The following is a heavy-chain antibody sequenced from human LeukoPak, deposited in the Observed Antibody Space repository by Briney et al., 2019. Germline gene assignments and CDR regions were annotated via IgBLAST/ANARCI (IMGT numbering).Heavy chain of an antibody. CDR1: GYNFTNYW. CDR3: ARRNYFDSRKYYSKAALDF. V-gene: IGHV5-51*01. J-gene: IGHJ4*02. Sequence: GESLKISCKASGYNFTNYWIGWARQMPGKGLEWMGNICPEDSDSRYSPSFQGHVTISADKSINTAYLQWSSLKASDTAMYFCARRNYFDSRKYYSKAALDFWGQGTLVTVPS. CDR2: ICPEDSDS. D-gene: IGHD3-9*01.